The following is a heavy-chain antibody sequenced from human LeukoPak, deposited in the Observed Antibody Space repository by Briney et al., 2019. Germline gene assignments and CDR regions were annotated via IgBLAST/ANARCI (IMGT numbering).Heavy chain of an antibody. D-gene: IGHD1-26*01. CDR2: ITTDGGST. Sequence: GGSLRLSCAASGFAFSRYWMHWVRQAPGKGLVWVSYITTDGGSTRYADSVRGRFTISRDNAKNTLYLQMNSLRAEDTAVYYCARGATYAYYQDYWGQGTLVTVSS. J-gene: IGHJ4*02. CDR1: GFAFSRYW. V-gene: IGHV3-74*01. CDR3: ARGATYAYYQDY.